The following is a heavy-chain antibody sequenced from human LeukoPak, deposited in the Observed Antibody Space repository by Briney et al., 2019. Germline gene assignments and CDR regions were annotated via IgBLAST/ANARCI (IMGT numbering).Heavy chain of an antibody. CDR1: GYTFTSYY. CDR2: INPSGGST. CDR3: ARDQGAYDSSGYYYDY. J-gene: IGHJ4*02. V-gene: IGHV1-46*01. D-gene: IGHD3-22*01. Sequence: ASVRVSCKASGYTFTSYYMHWVRQAPGQGLEWMGIINPSGGSTSYAQKFQGRVTMTSDTSTSTVYMELSSLRSEDTAVYYCARDQGAYDSSGYYYDYWGQGTLVTVSS.